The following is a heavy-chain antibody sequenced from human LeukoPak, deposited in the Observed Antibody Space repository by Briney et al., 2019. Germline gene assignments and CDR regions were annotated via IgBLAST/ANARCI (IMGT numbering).Heavy chain of an antibody. J-gene: IGHJ4*02. Sequence: ASVKVSCKASGGTFSSYAISWVRQAPGQGLEWMGRIIPILGIANYAQKFQGRVTITADKSTSTAYMELSSLRSEDTAVYYCASLFSGGSCCNNAFDYWGQGTLVTVSS. CDR2: IIPILGIA. CDR3: ASLFSGGSCCNNAFDY. D-gene: IGHD2-15*01. V-gene: IGHV1-69*04. CDR1: GGTFSSYA.